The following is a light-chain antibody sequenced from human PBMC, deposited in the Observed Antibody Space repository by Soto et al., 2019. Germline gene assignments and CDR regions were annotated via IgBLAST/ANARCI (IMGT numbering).Light chain of an antibody. J-gene: IGLJ2*01. CDR3: QSYHSGNVV. CDR1: SGSIASNY. Sequence: NFMLTQPHSVSESPGKTVTISCTRSSGSIASNYVQWYQQRPGIAPTPVIYEDNERPSGVPDRFSGSIDSSSNSASLTISGLKTDDEADYYCQSYHSGNVVFGGGTKVTVL. V-gene: IGLV6-57*04. CDR2: EDN.